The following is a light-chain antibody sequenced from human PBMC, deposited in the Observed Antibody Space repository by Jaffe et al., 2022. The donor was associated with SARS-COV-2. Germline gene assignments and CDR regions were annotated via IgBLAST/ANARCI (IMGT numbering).Light chain of an antibody. CDR1: QSITSY. CDR3: QQSYSSPLT. CDR2: ATS. Sequence: DIQMTQSPSSLSASVGDRVTLTCRASQSITSYLNWYQQKPGKAPKVLIYATSNLHEGVPSRFSGSGSGTDFTLTISSLQPEDFATYYCQQSYSSPLTFGPGTKVEIK. V-gene: IGKV1-39*01. J-gene: IGKJ3*01.